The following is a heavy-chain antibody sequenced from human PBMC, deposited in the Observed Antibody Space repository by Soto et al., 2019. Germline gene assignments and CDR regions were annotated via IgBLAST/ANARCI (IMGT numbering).Heavy chain of an antibody. CDR3: AIQDCTNDVCLEAAVTVGGALEY. Sequence: EVQLVESGGGLVQPGKALRLSCAASGFTFSKYWMHWVRQAPGKGPVWVSYISGDGTTTDYADSVQGRFTISRDNAKNTLYLQRASLRVEDTAVYYCAIQDCTNDVCLEAAVTVGGALEYWGQGAQVTVTS. J-gene: IGHJ4*02. CDR2: ISGDGTTT. D-gene: IGHD2-8*01. CDR1: GFTFSKYW. V-gene: IGHV3-74*01.